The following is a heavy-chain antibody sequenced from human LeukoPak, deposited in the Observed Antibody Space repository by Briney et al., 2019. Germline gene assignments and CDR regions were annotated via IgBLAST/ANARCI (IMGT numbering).Heavy chain of an antibody. CDR2: INPNSGGT. CDR3: ARDGRDGYNLVHY. J-gene: IGHJ4*02. CDR1: GYTFTAYY. V-gene: IGHV1-2*02. Sequence: ASVKVSCKASGYTFTAYYIHWVRQAPGQGLEWMGWINPNSGGTNYAQKFQGRVTMTRDTSISTVYMELSRLRSDDTAVYYCARDGRDGYNLVHYWGQGTLDTVSS. D-gene: IGHD5-24*01.